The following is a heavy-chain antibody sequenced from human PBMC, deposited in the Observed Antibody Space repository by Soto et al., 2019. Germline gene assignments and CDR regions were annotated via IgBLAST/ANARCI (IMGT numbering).Heavy chain of an antibody. D-gene: IGHD6-13*01. CDR1: GYTFTRYV. V-gene: IGHV1-3*01. CDR2: INAGNGNT. CDR3: ATXTIDISSWKQYFYGMDV. Sequence: ASVKVSCKASGYTFTRYVIHWVRQAPGQRLEWMGWINAGNGNTKYSQNFQGRVTITRDTSASTAYMELSSLRSQDTAVYYCATXTIDISSWKQYFYGMDVWGPGSTVTVSS. J-gene: IGHJ6*02.